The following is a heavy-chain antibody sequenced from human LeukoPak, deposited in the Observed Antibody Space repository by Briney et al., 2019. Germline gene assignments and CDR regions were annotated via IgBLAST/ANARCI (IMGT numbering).Heavy chain of an antibody. J-gene: IGHJ4*02. CDR1: GFTFSSYS. V-gene: IGHV3-21*01. D-gene: IGHD2/OR15-2a*01. CDR3: ARDGDSPTNFFDY. CDR2: ISSSSSYI. Sequence: GGSLRLSCAASGFTFSSYSMNWVRQAPGKGLEWVSAISSSSSYIYYADSVNGRFTISRDNAKNSLYLQMNRLRAEDTAVYYCARDGDSPTNFFDYWGQGTLLTVSS.